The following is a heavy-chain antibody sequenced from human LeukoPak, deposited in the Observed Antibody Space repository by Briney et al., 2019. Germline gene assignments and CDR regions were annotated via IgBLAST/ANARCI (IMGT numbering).Heavy chain of an antibody. CDR2: IGRSSGPI. D-gene: IGHD6-19*01. Sequence: QPGGSLRLSCAASGFTFSSYSMKWVRQAPGKGLEWVSYIGRSSGPIYYADSVKGRFTISRDNSKNTLYLQMNSLRAEDTAVYYCARAGGLRIAVAPIDCWGQGTLVTVSS. CDR3: ARAGGLRIAVAPIDC. V-gene: IGHV3-48*01. J-gene: IGHJ4*02. CDR1: GFTFSSYS.